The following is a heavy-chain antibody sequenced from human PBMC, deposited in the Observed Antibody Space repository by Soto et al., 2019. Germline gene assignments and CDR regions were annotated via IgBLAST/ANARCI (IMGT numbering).Heavy chain of an antibody. J-gene: IGHJ4*02. CDR1: GGSISGYY. CDR2: IYYSGST. CDR3: ARVSSGSWPPRTFDY. Sequence: PSETLSLTCTVSGGSISGYYWNWIRQPPGKGLEWIGHIYYSGSTNYNPSLKSRVTISVDTSKNQFSLKLSSVTAADTAVYYCARVSSGSWPPRTFDYWGQGTLVTVSS. V-gene: IGHV4-59*12. D-gene: IGHD3-10*01.